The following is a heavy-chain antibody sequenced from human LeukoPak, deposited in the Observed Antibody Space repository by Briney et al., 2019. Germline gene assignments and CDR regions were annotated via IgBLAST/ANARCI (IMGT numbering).Heavy chain of an antibody. V-gene: IGHV3-23*01. Sequence: GGSLRLSCAASGFTFSTYAMSWVRQAPGKGLEWVSAISGGGGSTHYADSVKGRFTISRDNSKNTLYLQMNSLRAEDTAVYYCAASLPNIVVVPATKGPFGYWGQGTLVTVSS. J-gene: IGHJ4*02. D-gene: IGHD2-2*01. CDR3: AASLPNIVVVPATKGPFGY. CDR2: ISGGGGST. CDR1: GFTFSTYA.